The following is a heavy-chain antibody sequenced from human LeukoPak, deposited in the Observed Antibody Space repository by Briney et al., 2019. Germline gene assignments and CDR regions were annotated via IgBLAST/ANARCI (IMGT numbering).Heavy chain of an antibody. V-gene: IGHV3-48*01. J-gene: IGHJ4*02. CDR3: ARDTYYYDSSDYYFPGGFDY. CDR2: ISSSSRTI. Sequence: PGGSLRLSCAASGFTFSSYSLNWVRQAPGKGLEWVSYISSSSRTIYYADSVKGRFTISRDNARNSLYLQMISLRAEDTAVYYCARDTYYYDSSDYYFPGGFDYWGQGTLVTVSS. D-gene: IGHD3-22*01. CDR1: GFTFSSYS.